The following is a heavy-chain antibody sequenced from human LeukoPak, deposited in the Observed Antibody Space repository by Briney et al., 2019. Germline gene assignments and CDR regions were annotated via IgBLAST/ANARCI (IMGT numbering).Heavy chain of an antibody. J-gene: IGHJ4*02. CDR1: GFTFSSYE. D-gene: IGHD2-15*01. CDR3: ARVFRGYYFDY. Sequence: QPGGSLRLSCAASGFTFSSYEMNWVRQAPGKGLEWVAFIRFDGSNGYYTDSVKGRFNISRDNSKNTLYLHMSSLRTEDTAVYYCARVFRGYYFDYWGQGTLVTVSS. V-gene: IGHV3-30*02. CDR2: IRFDGSNG.